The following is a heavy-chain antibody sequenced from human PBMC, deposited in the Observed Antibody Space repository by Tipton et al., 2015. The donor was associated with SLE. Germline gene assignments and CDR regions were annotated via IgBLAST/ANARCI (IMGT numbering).Heavy chain of an antibody. D-gene: IGHD2-21*01. Sequence: TLSLTCTVSGGSISSHYWSWIRQPPGKGLEWIGYIYYSGSTNHNPSLKSRVTIPVDTSKNQFSLKLSSVTAADTAVYYCARAPHIAFAFDIWGQGTMVTVSS. CDR3: ARAPHIAFAFDI. V-gene: IGHV4-59*08. CDR2: IYYSGST. J-gene: IGHJ3*02. CDR1: GGSISSHY.